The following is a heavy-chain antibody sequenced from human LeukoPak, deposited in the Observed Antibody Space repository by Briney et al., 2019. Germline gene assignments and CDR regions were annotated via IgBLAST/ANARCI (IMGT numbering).Heavy chain of an antibody. CDR1: GYTFTGYY. Sequence: GASVKVSCKASGYTFTGYYMHWVRQAPGQGLEWMGWINPNSGGTNYAQKFQGRVTMTRDTSISTAYMELSRLRSDDTAVYYCARDNPQYVFDWLSTAIDYWGQGTLVTVSS. J-gene: IGHJ4*02. D-gene: IGHD3-9*01. CDR2: INPNSGGT. CDR3: ARDNPQYVFDWLSTAIDY. V-gene: IGHV1-2*02.